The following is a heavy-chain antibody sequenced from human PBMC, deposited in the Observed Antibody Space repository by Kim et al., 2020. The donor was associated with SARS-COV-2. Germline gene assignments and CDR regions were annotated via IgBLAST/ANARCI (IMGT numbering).Heavy chain of an antibody. Sequence: GGSLRLSCAASGFTFSSYGMHWVRQAPGKGLEWVAVISYDGSNKYYADSVKGRFTISRDNSKNTLYLQMNSLRAEDTAVYYCARDCYYDSSGYYYVGYYGMDVWGQGTTVTVSS. CDR1: GFTFSSYG. D-gene: IGHD3-22*01. CDR3: ARDCYYDSSGYYYVGYYGMDV. J-gene: IGHJ6*02. V-gene: IGHV3-33*05. CDR2: ISYDGSNK.